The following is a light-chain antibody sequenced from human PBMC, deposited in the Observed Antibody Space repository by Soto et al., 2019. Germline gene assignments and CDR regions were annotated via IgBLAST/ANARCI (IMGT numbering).Light chain of an antibody. V-gene: IGLV2-14*01. Sequence: QSVLTQPASVSGSPGQSITISCTGTSSDVGAFNYVSWYQQHPGKVPKLMIYEVSNRPSGVSNRFSASKSGNTASLTISGLQAEDEADYYCSSYTSSSPYVFGTGTKVTV. CDR1: SSDVGAFNY. CDR3: SSYTSSSPYV. CDR2: EVS. J-gene: IGLJ1*01.